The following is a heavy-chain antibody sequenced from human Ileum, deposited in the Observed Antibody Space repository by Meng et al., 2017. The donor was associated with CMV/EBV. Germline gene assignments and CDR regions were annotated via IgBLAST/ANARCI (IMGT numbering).Heavy chain of an antibody. D-gene: IGHD3-3*01. Sequence: GESLKISCAASGFTFSSYGMHWVRQAPGKGLVWVSRINSDGSSTSYADSVKGRFTISRDNAKNTLYLQMNSLRAEDTAVYYCARDYDFWSGYPGSYWGQGTLVTVSS. CDR3: ARDYDFWSGYPGSY. V-gene: IGHV3-74*01. CDR2: INSDGSST. CDR1: GFTFSSYG. J-gene: IGHJ4*02.